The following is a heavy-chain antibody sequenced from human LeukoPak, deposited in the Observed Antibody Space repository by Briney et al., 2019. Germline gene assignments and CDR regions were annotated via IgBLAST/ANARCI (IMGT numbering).Heavy chain of an antibody. CDR2: IYSGGST. CDR3: ARDQDIVATDRNYYYYGMDV. CDR1: GFTVSSNY. V-gene: IGHV3-66*01. D-gene: IGHD5-12*01. J-gene: IGHJ6*02. Sequence: PGGSLRLSCAASGFTVSSNYMSWVRQAPGKGLEWVSVIYSGGSTYYADSVRGRFTISRDNSKNTLYLQMNSLRAEDTAVYYCARDQDIVATDRNYYYYGMDVWGQGTTVTVSS.